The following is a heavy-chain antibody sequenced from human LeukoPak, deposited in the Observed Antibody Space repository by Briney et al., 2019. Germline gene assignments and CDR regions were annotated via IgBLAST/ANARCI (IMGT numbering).Heavy chain of an antibody. CDR1: GYTFTGYY. Sequence: SCKASGYTFTGYYMHWVRQAPGKGLEWVSTISGSGDSRYYADSVKGRFTISRDNSNNTLYLQMNSLRAEDTAVYYCAKGVGSGGWTYYYYYGLDIWGQGTTVTVSS. D-gene: IGHD1-26*01. J-gene: IGHJ6*02. V-gene: IGHV3-23*01. CDR3: AKGVGSGGWTYYYYYGLDI. CDR2: ISGSGDSR.